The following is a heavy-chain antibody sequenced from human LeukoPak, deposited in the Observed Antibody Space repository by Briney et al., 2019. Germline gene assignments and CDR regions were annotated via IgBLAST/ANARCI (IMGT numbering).Heavy chain of an antibody. Sequence: SGGSLRLSCAASGFTFSSYGMHWVRQAPGKGLEWVAVIWYDGSNKYYADSVKGRFTISRDNSKNTLYLQMNSLRAEDTAVYYCARDSSPELXXLXYXDYWGQGXLVTVSS. CDR2: IWYDGSNK. CDR3: ARDSSPELXXLXYXDY. CDR1: GFTFSSYG. J-gene: IGHJ4*02. V-gene: IGHV3-33*01. D-gene: IGHD6-6*01.